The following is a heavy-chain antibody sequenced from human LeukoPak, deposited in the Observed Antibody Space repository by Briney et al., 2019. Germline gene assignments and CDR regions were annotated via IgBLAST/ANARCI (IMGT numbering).Heavy chain of an antibody. J-gene: IGHJ3*02. CDR1: GFTFSSYA. Sequence: GGSLRLSCAASGFTFSSYAMSWIRQAPGKGLEWVSYISSSGSTIYYADSVKGRFTISRDNAKNSLYLQMNSLRAEDTAVYYCARDRRGSGPQKAFDIWGQGTMVTVSS. CDR2: ISSSGSTI. V-gene: IGHV3-11*01. CDR3: ARDRRGSGPQKAFDI. D-gene: IGHD3-10*01.